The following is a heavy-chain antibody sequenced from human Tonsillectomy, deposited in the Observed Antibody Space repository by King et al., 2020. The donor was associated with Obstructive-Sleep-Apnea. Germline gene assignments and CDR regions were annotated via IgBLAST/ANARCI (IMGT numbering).Heavy chain of an antibody. CDR3: AKAGSRGSGSYFLPMCMDV. CDR2: ISGSGGST. V-gene: IGHV3-23*01. J-gene: IGHJ6*02. CDR1: GFTFSSYA. Sequence: VQLQESGGGLVQPGGSLRLSFAASGFTFSSYAMSWVRQAPGKGREWVSAISGSGGSTYYADSVKGRFTISRDNSKNTLYLQMNSLRAEDMAVYYCAKAGSRGSGSYFLPMCMDVWGQGTTVTVSS. D-gene: IGHD3-10*01.